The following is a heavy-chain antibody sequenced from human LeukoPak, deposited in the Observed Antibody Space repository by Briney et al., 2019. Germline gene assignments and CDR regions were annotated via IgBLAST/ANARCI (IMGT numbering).Heavy chain of an antibody. Sequence: PGASVKVSCKASGGTFSSYAISWVRQAPGQGLEWMGWISAYNGNTNYAQKLQGRVTMTTDTSTSTAYMELRSLRSDDTAVYYCASGSSGYYYGYFDYWGQGTLVTVSS. CDR3: ASGSSGYYYGYFDY. V-gene: IGHV1-18*01. J-gene: IGHJ4*02. D-gene: IGHD3-22*01. CDR2: ISAYNGNT. CDR1: GGTFSSYA.